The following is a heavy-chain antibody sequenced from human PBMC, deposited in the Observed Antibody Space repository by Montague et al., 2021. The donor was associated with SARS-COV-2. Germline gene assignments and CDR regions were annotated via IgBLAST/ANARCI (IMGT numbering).Heavy chain of an antibody. Sequence: SETLSLTCAVYGGSFSGYYWSWIRQPPGKGLEWIGEINHSGSTNYNPSLKSRVTISVDTSKNQFSLKLSSVTAADTAVYYCAGGYGYVWGSYRYLHWFDPWGQGTLVTVSS. J-gene: IGHJ5*02. V-gene: IGHV4-34*01. CDR3: AGGYGYVWGSYRYLHWFDP. CDR1: GGSFSGYY. D-gene: IGHD3-16*02. CDR2: INHSGST.